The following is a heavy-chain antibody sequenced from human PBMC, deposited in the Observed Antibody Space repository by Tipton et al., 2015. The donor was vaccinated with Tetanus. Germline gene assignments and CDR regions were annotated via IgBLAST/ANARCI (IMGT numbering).Heavy chain of an antibody. J-gene: IGHJ3*02. CDR1: Y. CDR2: IFNYGGT. D-gene: IGHD2-15*01. V-gene: IGHV3-53*01. CDR3: GGFSFSDDLDI. Sequence: YWAWVRQAPGKGLEWVSSIFNYGGTYSADSVKGRFTISRDNSKNTLYLQMNSLRAEDTAVYYCGGFSFSDDLDIWGRGTMVTVSS.